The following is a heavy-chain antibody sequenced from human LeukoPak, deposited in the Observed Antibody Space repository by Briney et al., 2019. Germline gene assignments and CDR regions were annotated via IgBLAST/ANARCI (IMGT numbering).Heavy chain of an antibody. V-gene: IGHV1-8*02. CDR3: ARAVDILTDY. CDR1: GYTFTSYG. Sequence: ASVKVSCKASGYTFTSYGISWVRQAPGQGLEWMGWMNPNSGNTGYAQKFQGRVTMTRNTSISTAYMELSGLRSEDTAVYYCARAVDILTDYWGQGTLVTVSS. D-gene: IGHD3-9*01. J-gene: IGHJ4*02. CDR2: MNPNSGNT.